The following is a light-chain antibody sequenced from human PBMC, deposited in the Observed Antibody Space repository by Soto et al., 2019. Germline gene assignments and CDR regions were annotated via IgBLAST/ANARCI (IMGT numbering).Light chain of an antibody. CDR3: QQLNSYPLT. V-gene: IGKV1-9*01. CDR1: QDISSY. CDR2: AAS. Sequence: DIQLTQSPSFLSASVGDRVTITCRASQDISSYLAWYQQKPGRAPKLLIYAASTLQSGVPSRFSGSRSGTEFTLTISILQPEDFATYYCQQLNSYPLTFGGGTKVEIK. J-gene: IGKJ4*01.